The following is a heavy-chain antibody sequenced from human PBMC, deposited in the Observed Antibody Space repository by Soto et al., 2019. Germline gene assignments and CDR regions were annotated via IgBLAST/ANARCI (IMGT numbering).Heavy chain of an antibody. J-gene: IGHJ5*02. Sequence: PSQTLSLTFSLSFSSFSSNSAAWNWIRHSPSRVLSWLGIPSSISKWYNDYAVSVKSRITINPDTSKNQFSLQLPSGTPEDTAVYYCARDWQQLVEDWFDPWGQGTLVTV. CDR1: FSSFSSNSAA. CDR3: ARDWQQLVEDWFDP. D-gene: IGHD6-13*01. V-gene: IGHV6-1*01. CDR2: PSSISKWYN.